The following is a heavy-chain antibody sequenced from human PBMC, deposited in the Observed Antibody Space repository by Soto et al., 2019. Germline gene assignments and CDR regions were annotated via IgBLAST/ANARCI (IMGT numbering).Heavy chain of an antibody. CDR1: GYTFTGYY. D-gene: IGHD5-12*01. V-gene: IGHV1-2*04. CDR2: INPNSGGT. CDR3: AREGLRGYSGYGQNWFDP. J-gene: IGHJ5*02. Sequence: ASVKVSCKASGYTFTGYYMHWVRQAPGQGLEWMGWINPNSGGTNYAQKFQGWVTMTRDTSISTAYMELSRLRSDDTAVYYCAREGLRGYSGYGQNWFDPWGQGTLVTVSS.